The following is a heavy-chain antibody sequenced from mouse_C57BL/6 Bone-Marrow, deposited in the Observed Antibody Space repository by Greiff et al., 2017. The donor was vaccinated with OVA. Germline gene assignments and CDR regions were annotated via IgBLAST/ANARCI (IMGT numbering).Heavy chain of an antibody. D-gene: IGHD2-1*01. V-gene: IGHV1-4*01. CDR3: ARWVGYGNYGNAMDY. CDR1: GYTFTSYT. CDR2: INPSSGYT. J-gene: IGHJ4*01. Sequence: QVQLQQSGAELARPGASVKMSCKASGYTFTSYTMNWVKQRPGQGLEWIGYINPSSGYTKYNQKFKDKATLTADKSSSTAYLQLRSLTSEDSAVYDCARWVGYGNYGNAMDYWGQGTAVTVSS.